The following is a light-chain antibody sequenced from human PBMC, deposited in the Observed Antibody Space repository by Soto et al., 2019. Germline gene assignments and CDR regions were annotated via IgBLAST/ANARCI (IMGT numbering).Light chain of an antibody. V-gene: IGLV1-47*01. J-gene: IGLJ3*02. CDR3: AACDDTLSGDWV. CDR2: RDN. CDR1: ISNVGSNY. Sequence: QSVLSQPPSASGTPGQRVTISCSGSISNVGSNYVYWYQQLPGTAPKLLIYRDNQRPSGVPGRCSASKSGTSAYLAISGLRSEDEAVYYCAACDDTLSGDWVFGGGTKVTVL.